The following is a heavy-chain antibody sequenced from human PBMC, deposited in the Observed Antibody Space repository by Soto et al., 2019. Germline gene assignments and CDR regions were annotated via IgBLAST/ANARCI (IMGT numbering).Heavy chain of an antibody. V-gene: IGHV1-69*13. CDR3: ARDGYRYYYGMDV. CDR1: GGTFSSYA. CDR2: IIPIFGTA. Sequence: SVKVSCKASGGTFSSYAISWVRQAPGQGLEWMGGIIPIFGTANYAQKFQGRVTITADESTSTAYMELSSLRSEDTDVYYCARDGYRYYYGMDVWGQGTTVTXSS. D-gene: IGHD5-18*01. J-gene: IGHJ6*02.